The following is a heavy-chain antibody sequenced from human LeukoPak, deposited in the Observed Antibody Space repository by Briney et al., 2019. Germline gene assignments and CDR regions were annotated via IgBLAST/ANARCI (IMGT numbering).Heavy chain of an antibody. Sequence: GGSLRLSCAASGFTFSGSAMHWVRQASGKGLEWVGRIRSKAYSYATAYAASVKGRFTISRDDSKNTAYLQMNSLKTEDTAVYYYTRPLSEWELPDYWGQGTLVTVSS. J-gene: IGHJ4*02. D-gene: IGHD1-26*01. CDR3: TRPLSEWELPDY. CDR2: IRSKAYSYAT. V-gene: IGHV3-73*01. CDR1: GFTFSGSA.